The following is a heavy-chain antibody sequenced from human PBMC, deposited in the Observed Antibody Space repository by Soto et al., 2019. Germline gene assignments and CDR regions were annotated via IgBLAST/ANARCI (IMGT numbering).Heavy chain of an antibody. CDR3: AREQYYYGSGSYYKGPRYFDY. J-gene: IGHJ4*02. Sequence: ASVKVSCKASGYTFTSYGISWVRQAPGQGLEWMGWISAYNGNANYAQKLQGRVTMTTDTSTSTAYMELRSLRSDDTAVYYCAREQYYYGSGSYYKGPRYFDYWGQGTLVTVSS. D-gene: IGHD3-10*01. CDR2: ISAYNGNA. V-gene: IGHV1-18*01. CDR1: GYTFTSYG.